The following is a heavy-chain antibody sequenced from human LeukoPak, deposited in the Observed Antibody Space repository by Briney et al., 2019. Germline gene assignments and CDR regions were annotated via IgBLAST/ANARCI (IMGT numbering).Heavy chain of an antibody. CDR1: GSTFSSYS. D-gene: IGHD3-22*01. CDR3: ARAPHYYDSSGLGDY. J-gene: IGHJ4*02. CDR2: ISSSSSYI. V-gene: IGHV3-21*01. Sequence: GGSLRLSCAASGSTFSSYSMNWVRQAPGKGLEWVSSISSSSSYIYYADSVKGRFTISRDNAKNSLYLQMNSLRAEDTAVHYCARAPHYYDSSGLGDYWGQGTLVTVSS.